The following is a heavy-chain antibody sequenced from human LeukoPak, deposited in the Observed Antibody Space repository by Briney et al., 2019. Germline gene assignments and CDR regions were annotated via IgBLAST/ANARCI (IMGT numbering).Heavy chain of an antibody. Sequence: SGGSLRLSCAASGFTFSSYAMSWVRQAPGKGLEWVSAISGSGGSTYYADSVKGRFTISRDNSKNTLYLQMNSPRAEDTAVYYCAKYSLIAAARDNFDYWGQGTLVTVSS. CDR2: ISGSGGST. D-gene: IGHD6-13*01. J-gene: IGHJ4*02. CDR3: AKYSLIAAARDNFDY. CDR1: GFTFSSYA. V-gene: IGHV3-23*01.